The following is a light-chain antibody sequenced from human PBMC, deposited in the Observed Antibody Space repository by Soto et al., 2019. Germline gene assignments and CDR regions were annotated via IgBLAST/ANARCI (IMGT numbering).Light chain of an antibody. CDR1: SSNIGNNY. V-gene: IGLV1-51*01. J-gene: IGLJ2*01. CDR3: ATWDSSLSAVV. Sequence: QSVLTQPPSVSAAPGQKVTISCSGSSSNIGNNYVSWYQQLPGTAPKLLIYDNNERPAGISDRFSGSKSGTSATLGITGLQTGDEAEYYCATWDSSLSAVVFGGGTQLTVL. CDR2: DNN.